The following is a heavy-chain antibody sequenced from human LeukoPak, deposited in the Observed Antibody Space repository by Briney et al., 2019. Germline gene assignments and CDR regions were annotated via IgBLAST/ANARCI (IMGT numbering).Heavy chain of an antibody. D-gene: IGHD1-26*01. V-gene: IGHV3-74*03. J-gene: IGHJ3*02. CDR2: IYSDGSRT. Sequence: PGGSLRLSCAGSGFTLSNYWMHWVRQGPGKGLAWVSRIYSDGSRTTYADSGKGRFTISGDNAKNTVYLQMNSLRADDTAVYYCTRSGRGGAFDIWGQGTMVTVSS. CDR1: GFTLSNYW. CDR3: TRSGRGGAFDI.